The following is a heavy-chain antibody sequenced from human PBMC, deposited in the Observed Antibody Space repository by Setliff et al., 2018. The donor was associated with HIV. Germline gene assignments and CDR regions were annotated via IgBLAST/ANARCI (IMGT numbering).Heavy chain of an antibody. J-gene: IGHJ4*02. CDR3: AREGDIGVVRGVIYFDY. V-gene: IGHV4-39*07. D-gene: IGHD3-10*01. Sequence: SETLSLTCAVSGGSIRSSSHYWGWIRQPPGKGLEWIGSLYYSGSTYNNPSLKSRLTISVDTSKNQFSLKLSSVTAADTAVYYCAREGDIGVVRGVIYFDYWGQGTLVTVSS. CDR2: LYYSGST. CDR1: GGSIRSSSHY.